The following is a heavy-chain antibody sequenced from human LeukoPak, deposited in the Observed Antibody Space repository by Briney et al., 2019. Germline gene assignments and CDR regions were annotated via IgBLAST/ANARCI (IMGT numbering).Heavy chain of an antibody. D-gene: IGHD3-9*01. Sequence: KASETLSLTCTVSGGSTSSTIYYWGWIRQPPGKDLEWIGSIYYSGSTYYNPSLKSRVTISVDTSKNQFSLKLTSMTAADTAVYYCARRFETYYFGFWGQGTLVTVSS. J-gene: IGHJ4*02. CDR1: GGSTSSTIYY. CDR3: ARRFETYYFGF. V-gene: IGHV4-39*01. CDR2: IYYSGST.